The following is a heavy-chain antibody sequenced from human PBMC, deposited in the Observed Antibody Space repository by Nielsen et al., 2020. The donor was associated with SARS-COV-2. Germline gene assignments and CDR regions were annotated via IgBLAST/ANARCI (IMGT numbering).Heavy chain of an antibody. V-gene: IGHV3-30-3*01. D-gene: IGHD3-10*01. CDR3: VRAVRGYYSMDV. CDR1: GFTFSSYA. Sequence: GGSLRLSCAASGFTFSSYAMHWVRQAPGKGLEWVAVISYDGSNKYYADSVKGRFTISRDNSKNTLYLQMNSLRAEDTAVYYCVRAVRGYYSMDVWGQGTTVTVSS. CDR2: ISYDGSNK. J-gene: IGHJ6*02.